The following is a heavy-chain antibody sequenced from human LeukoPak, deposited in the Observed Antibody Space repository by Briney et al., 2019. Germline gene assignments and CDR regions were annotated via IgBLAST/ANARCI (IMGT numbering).Heavy chain of an antibody. CDR1: GFTFSSYE. CDR3: VRRYCSSTSCTLDP. J-gene: IGHJ5*02. D-gene: IGHD2-2*01. V-gene: IGHV3-48*03. CDR2: ISNSGRTI. Sequence: GGSLRLSCAASGFTFSSYEMNWVRQAPGKGLEWVSYISNSGRTIFYADSVKGRFTVSRDNAKNSLYLQMNSLRAEDTAVYYCVRRYCSSTSCTLDPWGQGTLVTVSS.